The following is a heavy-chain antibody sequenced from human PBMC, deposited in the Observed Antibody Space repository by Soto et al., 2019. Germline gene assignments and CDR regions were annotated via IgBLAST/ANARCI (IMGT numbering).Heavy chain of an antibody. V-gene: IGHV4-59*01. CDR2: IYYSGST. CDR1: GGSISSYY. D-gene: IGHD6-19*01. J-gene: IGHJ4*02. Sequence: SETLSLTCTVSGGSISSYYWSWIRQPPGKGLEWIGYIYYSGSTNYNPSLKSRVTISVDTSKNQFSLKLSSVTAADTAVYYCGRGQWLVQGGYYFDYWGQGTLVTVSS. CDR3: GRGQWLVQGGYYFDY.